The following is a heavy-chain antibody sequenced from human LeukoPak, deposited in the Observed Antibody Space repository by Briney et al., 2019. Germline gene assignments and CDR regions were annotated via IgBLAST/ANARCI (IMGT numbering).Heavy chain of an antibody. J-gene: IGHJ4*02. CDR2: IKQDGSER. V-gene: IGHV3-7*01. CDR1: GLTFSSYW. Sequence: GGSLRLSCAASGLTFSSYWMSWVRQAPGKGLEWVANIKQDGSERHYVDSVEGRFTISRDNAKNSMYLQMNSLRVEDTAVYYCATSLGTTTTFWGQGTLVTVSS. CDR3: ATSLGTTTTF. D-gene: IGHD1-14*01.